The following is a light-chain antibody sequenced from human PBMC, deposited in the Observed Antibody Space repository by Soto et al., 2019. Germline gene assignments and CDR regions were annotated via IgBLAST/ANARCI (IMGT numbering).Light chain of an antibody. CDR2: DAS. Sequence: EIVLTQSPATLSLSPGERATLSCRASPSVSSYLAWYQQKPGQAPRLLIYDASNRATGIPARFSGSGSGTDFTLTISSLEPADFAVYYCQQRSNWPPWTFGQGTKVEIK. J-gene: IGKJ1*01. V-gene: IGKV3-11*01. CDR1: PSVSSY. CDR3: QQRSNWPPWT.